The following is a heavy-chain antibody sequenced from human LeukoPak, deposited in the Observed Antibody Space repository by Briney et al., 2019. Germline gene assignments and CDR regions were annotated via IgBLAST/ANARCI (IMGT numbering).Heavy chain of an antibody. CDR2: IIPIFGTA. CDR1: GYTFTSYY. V-gene: IGHV1-69*13. Sequence: ASVKVSCKASGYTFTSYYMHWVRQAPGQGLEWMGGIIPIFGTANYAQKFQGRVTITADESTSTAYMELSSLRSEDTAVYYCARVIVQDVDTAGDLDLWGRGTLVTVSS. CDR3: ARVIVQDVDTAGDLDL. J-gene: IGHJ2*01. D-gene: IGHD5-18*01.